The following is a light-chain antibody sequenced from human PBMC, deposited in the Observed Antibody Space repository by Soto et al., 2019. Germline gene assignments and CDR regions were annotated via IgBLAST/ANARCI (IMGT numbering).Light chain of an antibody. CDR2: SNN. CDR3: AAWDDSLNGDV. V-gene: IGLV1-44*01. Sequence: QVVWTQAPSAAETPGERVTISCSGSSSNIGNNNVNWYQQLPGTAPKLLIYSNNQRPSGVPDRFSGAKSGTSAPLAISGLQSEDEADYYCAAWDDSLNGDVFGTGTKVTVL. J-gene: IGLJ1*01. CDR1: SSNIGNNN.